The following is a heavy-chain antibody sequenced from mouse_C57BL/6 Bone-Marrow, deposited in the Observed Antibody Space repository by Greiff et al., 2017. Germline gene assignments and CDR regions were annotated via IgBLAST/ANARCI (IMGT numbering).Heavy chain of an antibody. CDR1: GYTFTSYW. CDR2: IYPGSGST. CDR3: ARRDYYGSSYVGYYFDY. J-gene: IGHJ2*01. Sequence: VQLQQSGAELVKPGASVKMSCKASGYTFTSYWITWVKQRPGQGLEWIGDIYPGSGSTNYNEKFKSKATLTVDPSSSTAYMQLSSLTSEDSAVYYCARRDYYGSSYVGYYFDYWGQGTTLTVSS. V-gene: IGHV1-55*01. D-gene: IGHD1-1*01.